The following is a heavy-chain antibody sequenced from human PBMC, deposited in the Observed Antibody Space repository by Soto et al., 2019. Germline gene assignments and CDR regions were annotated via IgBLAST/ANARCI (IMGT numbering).Heavy chain of an antibody. V-gene: IGHV3-21*01. CDR3: ARGGSVYPWYNDF. CDR1: GFTFDTYT. D-gene: IGHD3-22*01. J-gene: IGHJ4*02. Sequence: EVQVVESGGGLVKPGGSLRLSCTASGFTFDTYTMNWLRQAPGRGLEWVSSISATTTYKYYAASVEGRFTISRDNAKNPLYQQTNRLGAGDRAVYYCARGGSVYPWYNDFWGQGTLVTVSS. CDR2: ISATTTYK.